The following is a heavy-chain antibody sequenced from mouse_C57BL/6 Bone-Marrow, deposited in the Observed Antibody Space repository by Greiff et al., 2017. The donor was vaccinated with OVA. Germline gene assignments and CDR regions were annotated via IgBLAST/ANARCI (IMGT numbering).Heavy chain of an antibody. V-gene: IGHV5-17*01. Sequence: EVKVVESGGGLVKPGGSLKLSCAASGFTFSDYGMHWVRQAPEKGLEWVAYISSGSSTIYYADTVKGRFTISRDNAKNTLFLQMTSLRSEDTAMYYCARPYGHYAMDYWGQGTSVTVSS. CDR1: GFTFSDYG. D-gene: IGHD1-1*02. CDR2: ISSGSSTI. J-gene: IGHJ4*01. CDR3: ARPYGHYAMDY.